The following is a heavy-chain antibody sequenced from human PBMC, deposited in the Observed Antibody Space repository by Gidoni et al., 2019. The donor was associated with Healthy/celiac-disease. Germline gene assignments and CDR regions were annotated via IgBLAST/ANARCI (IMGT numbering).Heavy chain of an antibody. J-gene: IGHJ4*02. CDR3: ARVGYSSSLSFDY. V-gene: IGHV1-2*02. D-gene: IGHD6-6*01. CDR1: GYTFTGYY. Sequence: QVQLVQSGAEVKKPGASVKVSCKASGYTFTGYYMHWVRQAPGQGLEWMGWINPNSGGTNYAKKFQGRVTMTRDTSISTAYMELSRLRSDDTAVYYCARVGYSSSLSFDYWGQGTLVTVSS. CDR2: INPNSGGT.